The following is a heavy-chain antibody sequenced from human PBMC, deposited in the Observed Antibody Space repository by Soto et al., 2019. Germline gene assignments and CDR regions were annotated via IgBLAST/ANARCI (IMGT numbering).Heavy chain of an antibody. D-gene: IGHD1-26*01. J-gene: IGHJ4*02. CDR3: AVSGSGSYL. V-gene: IGHV3-33*01. CDR2: IWYDGSNK. CDR1: GFTFSSYG. Sequence: VQLVESGGGVVQPGRSLRLSCAASGFTFSSYGMHWVRQAPGKGLEWVAVIWYDGSNKYYADSVKGRFTISRDNSKNTLYLQMNSLRAEDTAVYYCAVSGSGSYLWGQGTLVTVSS.